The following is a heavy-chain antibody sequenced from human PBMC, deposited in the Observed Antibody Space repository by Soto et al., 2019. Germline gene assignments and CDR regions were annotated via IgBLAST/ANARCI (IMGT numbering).Heavy chain of an antibody. Sequence: GESLKISCKGSGYSFTSYWISWVRQMPGKGLEWMGRIDPSDSYTNYSPSFQGHVTISADKSISTAYLQWSSLKASDTAMYYCATQRKDIVVVPAAPIYYYYGMDVWGQGTTVTV. CDR3: ATQRKDIVVVPAAPIYYYYGMDV. J-gene: IGHJ6*02. V-gene: IGHV5-10-1*01. D-gene: IGHD2-2*01. CDR1: GYSFTSYW. CDR2: IDPSDSYT.